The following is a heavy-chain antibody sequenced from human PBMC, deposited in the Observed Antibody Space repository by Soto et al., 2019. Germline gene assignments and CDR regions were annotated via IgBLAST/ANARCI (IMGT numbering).Heavy chain of an antibody. CDR1: GFTFIRYA. J-gene: IGHJ2*01. V-gene: IGHV3-23*01. D-gene: IGHD2-15*01. Sequence: GGSLRLSCAASGFTFIRYAMTWVRQAPGKGLEWVSSISFSDGGTYYADSVKGRLTISRDNSKNTLFLQMNSLRVEDTAVYYCVKDDRILGRRYFDLWGRGTLVTVSS. CDR2: ISFSDGGT. CDR3: VKDDRILGRRYFDL.